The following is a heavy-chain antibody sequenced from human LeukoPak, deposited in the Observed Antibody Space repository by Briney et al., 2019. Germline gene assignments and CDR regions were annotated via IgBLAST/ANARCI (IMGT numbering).Heavy chain of an antibody. D-gene: IGHD3-22*01. CDR3: AKDYDSSGYYYDYFDY. CDR2: ISYDGSNK. Sequence: GGSLRLSCAASGFTFSSYGMHWVRQAPGKGLEWVAVISYDGSNKYYADSVKGRFTIPRDNSKNTLYMQMNSMRAEDTAVYYCAKDYDSSGYYYDYFDYWGQGTLVTVS. J-gene: IGHJ4*02. V-gene: IGHV3-30*18. CDR1: GFTFSSYG.